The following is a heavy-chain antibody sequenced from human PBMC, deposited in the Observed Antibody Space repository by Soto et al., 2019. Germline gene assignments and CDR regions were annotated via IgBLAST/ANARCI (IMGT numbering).Heavy chain of an antibody. V-gene: IGHV3-23*01. Sequence: EVQLLESGGGLVQPGGSLRLSCAASGITFSSHAMTWVRQSQGRGLEWVSLISSGSSTYYADSVKGRFSISSDNSKSTLVLQINSLRAEDTAIYYCAKHSASGGGFDYWGQGTLVTVSS. J-gene: IGHJ4*02. CDR3: AKHSASGGGFDY. D-gene: IGHD3-10*01. CDR1: GITFSSHA. CDR2: LISSGSST.